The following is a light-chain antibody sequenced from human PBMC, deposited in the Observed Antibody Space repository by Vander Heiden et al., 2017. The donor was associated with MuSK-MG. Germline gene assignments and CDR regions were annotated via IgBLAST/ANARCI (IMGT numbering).Light chain of an antibody. CDR1: QSVSSN. CDR3: QHNNNWPPLT. V-gene: IGKV3-15*01. J-gene: IGKJ4*01. Sequence: EIVMTQSPATLSVSPGERATLSCRASQSVSSNLAWYQQKPGQAPRLLIYGASTRATGIPARFSGSAYGTEFTLTISSRHSEDFAVYYCQHNNNWPPLTFGGGTKVEIK. CDR2: GAS.